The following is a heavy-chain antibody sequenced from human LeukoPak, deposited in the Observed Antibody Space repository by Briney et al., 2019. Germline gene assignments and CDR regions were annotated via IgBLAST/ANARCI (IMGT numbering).Heavy chain of an antibody. D-gene: IGHD3-10*01. J-gene: IGHJ4*02. Sequence: SSETLSLTCTVSGGSISSYYWSWIRQPPGKGLEWIGYIYYSGSTNYNPSLKSRVTISVDTSKNQFSLKLSSVTAADTAVYYCARGRSGELWDHWGQGTLVTVSS. CDR3: ARGRSGELWDH. CDR2: IYYSGST. CDR1: GGSISSYY. V-gene: IGHV4-59*08.